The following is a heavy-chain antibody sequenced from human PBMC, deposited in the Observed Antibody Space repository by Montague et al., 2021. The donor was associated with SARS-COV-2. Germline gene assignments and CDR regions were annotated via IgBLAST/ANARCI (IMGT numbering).Heavy chain of an antibody. J-gene: IGHJ1*01. CDR3: ASRQRDIEHSSTWSEH. D-gene: IGHD6-13*01. CDR2: INHSGSA. V-gene: IGHV4-34*01. CDR1: EGSFSAYY. Sequence: ETLSLACAVYEGSFSAYYWSWIRQPPGKGLEWIGEINHSGSANYKPSLKGRATISADTSRHQFSLQLSSVTAADTAVYYCASRQRDIEHSSTWSEHRGQGTLVTVSS.